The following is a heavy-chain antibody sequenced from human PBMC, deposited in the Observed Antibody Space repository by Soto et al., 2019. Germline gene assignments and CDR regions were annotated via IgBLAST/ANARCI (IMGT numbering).Heavy chain of an antibody. D-gene: IGHD3-16*01. J-gene: IGHJ6*02. CDR3: AREGAASYSYYYGTDV. CDR1: GGSIASGDSY. CDR2: IYYSGST. Sequence: SETLSLTCTVSGGSIASGDSYWSWVRQSPGKGLEWIGYIYYSGSTYYNPSLESRFTISVDTSKNQFSLKLNSVTAADTAVYYCAREGAASYSYYYGTDVWGQGTTVTVSS. V-gene: IGHV4-30-4*08.